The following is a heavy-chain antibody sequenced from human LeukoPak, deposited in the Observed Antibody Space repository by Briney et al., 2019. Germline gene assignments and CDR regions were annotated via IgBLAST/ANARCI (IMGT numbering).Heavy chain of an antibody. CDR2: INGGDGNT. Sequence: APVKVSCKTSGYTFSTYAIRWVRQAPGQRLEWMGWINGGDGNTKFSQKFQGRVTITRDTSASSSYMELSSLRSEDTAVYYCARSYIVVVPAVYFDYWGQGTLVTVSS. CDR3: ARSYIVVVPAVYFDY. V-gene: IGHV1-3*01. CDR1: GYTFSTYA. D-gene: IGHD2-2*01. J-gene: IGHJ4*02.